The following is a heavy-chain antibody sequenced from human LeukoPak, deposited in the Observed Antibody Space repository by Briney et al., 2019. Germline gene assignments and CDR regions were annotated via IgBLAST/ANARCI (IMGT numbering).Heavy chain of an antibody. V-gene: IGHV4-30-2*01. Sequence: SETLSLTCAVSGGSISSGGYSWSLIRQPPGKGLEWIGYIYHSGSTYYNPSLKSRVTISVDRSKNQFSLKLSSVTAADTAVYYCARGTPYGGNYFDYWGQGTLVTVSS. CDR1: GGSISSGGYS. D-gene: IGHD3-16*01. CDR3: ARGTPYGGNYFDY. J-gene: IGHJ4*02. CDR2: IYHSGST.